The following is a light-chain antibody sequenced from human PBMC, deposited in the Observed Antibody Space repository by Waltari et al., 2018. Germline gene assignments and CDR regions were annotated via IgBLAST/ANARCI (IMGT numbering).Light chain of an antibody. CDR2: DVS. J-gene: IGLJ1*01. CDR3: SSYASSSTLYV. CDR1: SSDVGGYTY. Sequence: QSALTQPASVSGSPGQSITISCTGTSSDVGGYTYVSWYQQHPGKAPKLSIYDVSHRPSGVSNRFSGSKSGNTASLTISGLQAEDEADYYCSSYASSSTLYVFGTGTKVTVL. V-gene: IGLV2-14*01.